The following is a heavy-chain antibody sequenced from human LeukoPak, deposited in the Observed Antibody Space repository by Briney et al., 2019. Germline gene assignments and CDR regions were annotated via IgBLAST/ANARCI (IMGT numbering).Heavy chain of an antibody. CDR2: IYYSGST. CDR1: GGSISSVDYY. J-gene: IGHJ6*03. CDR3: ARTGYSSSWESGYYYYMDV. V-gene: IGHV4-30-4*08. D-gene: IGHD6-13*01. Sequence: SQTLSLTCTVSGGSISSVDYYWSWIRQPPGKGLEWIGYIYYSGSTYYNPSLKSRVTISVDTSKNQFSLKLSSVTAADTAVYYCARTGYSSSWESGYYYYMDVWGKGTTVTVSS.